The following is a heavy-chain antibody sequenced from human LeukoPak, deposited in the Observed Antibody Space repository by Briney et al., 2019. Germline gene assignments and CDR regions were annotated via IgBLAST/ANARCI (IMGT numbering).Heavy chain of an antibody. V-gene: IGHV3-48*04. D-gene: IGHD3-10*02. Sequence: GKSLRLSCAASGFIFRSYGMHWVRQAPGKGLEWVSYISSSGSTIYYADSVKGRFTISRDNAKNSLYLQMNSLRAEDTAVYYCAELGITMIGGVWGKGTTVTISS. J-gene: IGHJ6*04. CDR2: ISSSGSTI. CDR1: GFIFRSYG. CDR3: AELGITMIGGV.